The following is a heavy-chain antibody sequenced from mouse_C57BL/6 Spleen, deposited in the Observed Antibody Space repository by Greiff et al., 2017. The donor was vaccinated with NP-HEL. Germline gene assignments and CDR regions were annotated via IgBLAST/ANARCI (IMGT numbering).Heavy chain of an antibody. D-gene: IGHD2-4*01. CDR1: GYTFTSYW. CDR2: IDPSDSYT. CDR3: ARRPYDYDDPLYAMDY. J-gene: IGHJ4*01. Sequence: VQLQQPGAELVKPGASVKLSCKASGYTFTSYWMQWVKQRPGQGLEWIGEIDPSDSYTNYNQKFKGKATLTVDTSSRTAYMQLSSLTSEDSAVYYCARRPYDYDDPLYAMDYWGQGTSVTVSS. V-gene: IGHV1-50*01.